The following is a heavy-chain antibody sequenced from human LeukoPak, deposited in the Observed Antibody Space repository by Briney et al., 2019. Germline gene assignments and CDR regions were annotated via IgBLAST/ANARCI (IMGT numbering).Heavy chain of an antibody. CDR3: ARQETMVRGVPHDY. Sequence: PSETLSLTCAVYGGSFSDYFWTWIRQPPGKGLEWIGEINHSGSANYNPSLKSRVTMSVDTSKNQFSLRLSSVTAADTAVYYCARQETMVRGVPHDYWGQGTLVTVSS. CDR2: INHSGSA. J-gene: IGHJ4*02. V-gene: IGHV4-34*01. D-gene: IGHD3-10*01. CDR1: GGSFSDYF.